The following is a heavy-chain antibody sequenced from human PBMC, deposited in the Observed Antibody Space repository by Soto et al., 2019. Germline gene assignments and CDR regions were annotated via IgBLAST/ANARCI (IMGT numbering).Heavy chain of an antibody. CDR1: GGSFSGYY. CDR3: ARVGIVVVTAIPSSGGFDP. V-gene: IGHV4-34*01. CDR2: INHSGST. J-gene: IGHJ5*02. Sequence: QVQLQQWGAGLLKPSETLSLTCAVYGGSFSGYYWSWIRQPPGKGMAWLGEINHSGSTNYNPSLKSRVTISVDTSKNQISLKLSSVTAADTAVYDCARVGIVVVTAIPSSGGFDPWGQGTLVTVSS. D-gene: IGHD2-21*02.